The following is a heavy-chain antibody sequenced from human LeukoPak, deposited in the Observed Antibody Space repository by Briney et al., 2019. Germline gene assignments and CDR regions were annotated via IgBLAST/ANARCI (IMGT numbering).Heavy chain of an antibody. V-gene: IGHV3-20*04. CDR1: GFTVSSNY. J-gene: IGHJ4*02. CDR3: ARDRRRDIVVVTAFDY. CDR2: INWNGGST. D-gene: IGHD2-21*02. Sequence: GGSLRLSCAASGFTVSSNYMSWVRQAPGKGLEWVSGINWNGGSTGYADSVKGRFTISRDNAKNSLYLQMNSLRAEDTALYYCARDRRRDIVVVTAFDYWGQGTLVTVSS.